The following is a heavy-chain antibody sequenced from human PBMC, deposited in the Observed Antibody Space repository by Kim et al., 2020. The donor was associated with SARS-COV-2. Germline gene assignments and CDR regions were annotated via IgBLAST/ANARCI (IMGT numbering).Heavy chain of an antibody. CDR2: IWKDGRNK. Sequence: GGSLRLSCAVSGFLVSDYGMHWVRQAPGKGLGWVAVIWKDGRNKYYVDSVKGRFSISRDNSKNTVYLQMNSLRVEDTGVYYCARDGVYSYFALDAWGQGTTVPVSS. V-gene: IGHV3-33*01. CDR3: ARDGVYSYFALDA. D-gene: IGHD2-15*01. CDR1: GFLVSDYG. J-gene: IGHJ6*02.